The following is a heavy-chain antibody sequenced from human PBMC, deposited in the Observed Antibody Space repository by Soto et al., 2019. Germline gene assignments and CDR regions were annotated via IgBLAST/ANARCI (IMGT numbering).Heavy chain of an antibody. D-gene: IGHD6-13*01. CDR2: INPNSGGT. CDR3: ARPYSRMAAAGNVFDI. Sequence: ASVKVSCKASGYTFTGYYMHWVRQAPGQGLEWMGWINPNSGGTNYAQKFQGWVTMTRDTSISTAYMELSRLRSDDTAVYYCARPYSRMAAAGNVFDIGGQGTMVTVPS. J-gene: IGHJ3*02. V-gene: IGHV1-2*04. CDR1: GYTFTGYY.